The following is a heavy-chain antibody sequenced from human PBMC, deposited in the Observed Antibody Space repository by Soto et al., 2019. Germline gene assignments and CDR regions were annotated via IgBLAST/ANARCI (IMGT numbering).Heavy chain of an antibody. CDR2: IIPLFNVA. V-gene: IGHV1-69*01. CDR3: AASGSDGLGYAYKDTAGLDI. CDR1: GGTFSNFA. J-gene: IGHJ3*02. D-gene: IGHD2-15*01. Sequence: QVQLVQSGPEVKKPGSSVKVSCEASGGTFSNFAVNWVRQAPGQGLEWVGGIIPLFNVAKYAQKFEGRVTIVADDSTSTAYMDVSSLRSDDTAVYYCAASGSDGLGYAYKDTAGLDIWGQGTMVTVSS.